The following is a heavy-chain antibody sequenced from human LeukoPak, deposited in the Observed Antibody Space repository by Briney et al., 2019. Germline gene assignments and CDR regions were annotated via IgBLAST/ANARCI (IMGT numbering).Heavy chain of an antibody. Sequence: PGGSLRLSCAASGFTFSSYAMSWVRQAPGKGLEWVSAISGSGSSTYYADSVKGRFTISRDNSRNTLYLQMKSLRAADTAVYYCATPYDSGTFPPGYWGQGTLVTVSS. CDR3: ATPYDSGTFPPGY. V-gene: IGHV3-23*01. J-gene: IGHJ4*02. CDR2: ISGSGSST. D-gene: IGHD3-10*01. CDR1: GFTFSSYA.